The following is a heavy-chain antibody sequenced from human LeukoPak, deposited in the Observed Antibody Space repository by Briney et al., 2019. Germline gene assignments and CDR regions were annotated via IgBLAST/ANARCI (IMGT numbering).Heavy chain of an antibody. D-gene: IGHD5-18*01. CDR2: INWNGGST. CDR3: AKEWGHSYGLRYFDY. Sequence: PGGSLRLSCAASGFTFDDYGMSWVRQAPGKGLEWVSGINWNGGSTGYADSVKGRFTISRDNAKNSLYLQMNSLRAEDTALYYCAKEWGHSYGLRYFDYWGQGTLVTVSS. CDR1: GFTFDDYG. J-gene: IGHJ4*02. V-gene: IGHV3-20*04.